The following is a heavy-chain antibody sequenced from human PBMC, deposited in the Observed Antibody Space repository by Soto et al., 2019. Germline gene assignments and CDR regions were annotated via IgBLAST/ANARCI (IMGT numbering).Heavy chain of an antibody. V-gene: IGHV3-30-3*01. Sequence: QVQLAESGGGVVQPGRSLRLSCATSGFNFSDYAMHWVRQAPGKGPEYVAVFSYDGIYKFYADSVKGRFTISRDNSKNTLYLEMNILRVEDTAVYFCAREGRNPSLRSSNCLDHWGQGTLVTVSS. CDR2: FSYDGIYK. CDR3: AREGRNPSLRSSNCLDH. CDR1: GFNFSDYA. J-gene: IGHJ4*02. D-gene: IGHD1-1*01.